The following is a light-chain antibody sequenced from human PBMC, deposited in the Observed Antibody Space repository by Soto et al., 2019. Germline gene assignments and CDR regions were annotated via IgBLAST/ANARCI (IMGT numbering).Light chain of an antibody. Sequence: EIVMTQSPVTLSVSPGKRATLSCRASQSVSSNLAWYQQKPGQAPRLLIYAASTRATGIPARFSGSGSGTEFTLTISSLQSEDFAVYYCQQYGSSPLWTFGQGTKVEIK. J-gene: IGKJ1*01. V-gene: IGKV3-15*01. CDR1: QSVSSN. CDR2: AAS. CDR3: QQYGSSPLWT.